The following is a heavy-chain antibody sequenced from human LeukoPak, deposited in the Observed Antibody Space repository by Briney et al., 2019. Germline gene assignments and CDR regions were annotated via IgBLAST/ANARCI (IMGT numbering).Heavy chain of an antibody. CDR1: GGTFSSYA. CDR3: ARALPGQQLVHFDY. J-gene: IGHJ4*02. Sequence: ASVKVSCKASGGTFSSYAISWVRQAPGQGLEWMGGIIPIFGTANYAQKFQGRVTITADESTSTAYMELSSLRSEDTAVYYCARALPGQQLVHFDYWGQGTLVTVSS. V-gene: IGHV1-69*13. CDR2: IIPIFGTA. D-gene: IGHD6-13*01.